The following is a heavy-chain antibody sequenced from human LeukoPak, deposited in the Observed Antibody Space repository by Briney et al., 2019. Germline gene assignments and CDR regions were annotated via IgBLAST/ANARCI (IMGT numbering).Heavy chain of an antibody. CDR1: GYTFTSYG. D-gene: IGHD3-22*01. Sequence: GASVKVSCKASGYTFTSYGISWVRQAPGRGLEWMGGIIPIFGTANYAQKFQGRVTITADESTSTAYMELSSLRSEDTAVYYCARKRGYYYDSSGYFDYWGQGTLVTVSS. CDR3: ARKRGYYYDSSGYFDY. J-gene: IGHJ4*02. V-gene: IGHV1-69*13. CDR2: IIPIFGTA.